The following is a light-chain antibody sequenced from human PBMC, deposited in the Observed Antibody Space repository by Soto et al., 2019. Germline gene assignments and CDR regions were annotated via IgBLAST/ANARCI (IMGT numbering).Light chain of an antibody. J-gene: IGLJ3*02. CDR1: SSDVGSYNL. CDR3: CSYAGSSTWV. CDR2: EVS. Sequence: QSALTQPASVSGSPGKSITISCTGTSSDVGSYNLVSWYQQHTVKAPKLMIYEVSKRPSGVSNRFSGSKSSNTASLTISGLQAEEEADYYCCSYAGSSTWVFVGGTKLTVL. V-gene: IGLV2-23*02.